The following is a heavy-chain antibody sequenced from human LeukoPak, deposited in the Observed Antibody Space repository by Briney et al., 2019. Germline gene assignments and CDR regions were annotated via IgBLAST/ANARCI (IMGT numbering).Heavy chain of an antibody. CDR2: IYYSGST. D-gene: IGHD3-10*01. Sequence: SETLSLTCTVSGGSISSYYWSWIRQPPGKGLEWIGYIYYSGSTNYNPSLKSRVTISVDTSKNQFSLKLSSVTAADTAVYYCARERMVRGVPSWVLDYWGQGTLVTVSS. V-gene: IGHV4-59*01. CDR3: ARERMVRGVPSWVLDY. CDR1: GGSISSYY. J-gene: IGHJ4*02.